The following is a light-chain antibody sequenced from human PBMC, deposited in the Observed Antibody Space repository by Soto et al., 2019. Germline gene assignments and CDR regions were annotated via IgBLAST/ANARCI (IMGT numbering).Light chain of an antibody. V-gene: IGKV3-20*01. J-gene: IGKJ2*01. CDR2: GVS. Sequence: EIVLTQSPGTLSLSPGERATLSCRASQSVNNNYLAWYQQRPGQTPRLLVNGVSNRATGIPDRFSGGGSGTDFTLTISSLEPEDFAVYYCPQYGLPPPSFGRGTRVEIK. CDR3: PQYGLPPPS. CDR1: QSVNNNY.